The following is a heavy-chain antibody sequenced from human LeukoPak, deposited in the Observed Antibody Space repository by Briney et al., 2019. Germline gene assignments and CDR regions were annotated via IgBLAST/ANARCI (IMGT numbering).Heavy chain of an antibody. J-gene: IGHJ4*02. CDR3: ARALGSYYAYFDY. CDR2: INPNSGGT. CDR1: GYTFTGYY. V-gene: IGHV1-2*02. Sequence: GASVKVSCKASGYTFTGYYMHWVRQAPGQGLEWMGWINPNSGGTNYAQKFQGRVTMTRDTSISTAYMELSRLRSDDTAVYYCARALGSYYAYFDYRGQGTLVTVSS. D-gene: IGHD1-26*01.